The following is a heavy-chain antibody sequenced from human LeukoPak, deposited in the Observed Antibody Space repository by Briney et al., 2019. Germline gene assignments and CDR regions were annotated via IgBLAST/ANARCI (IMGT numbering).Heavy chain of an antibody. CDR2: IYSGGST. Sequence: PGGSLRLSCAASGFTVSSNYMSWVRQAPGKGLEWVSVIYSGGSTYYADSVKGRFTISRDNSKNTLYLQMNSLGAEDTAVYYCARVWQQLAQYWGQGTLVTVSS. CDR3: ARVWQQLAQY. CDR1: GFTVSSNY. D-gene: IGHD6-13*01. J-gene: IGHJ4*02. V-gene: IGHV3-53*01.